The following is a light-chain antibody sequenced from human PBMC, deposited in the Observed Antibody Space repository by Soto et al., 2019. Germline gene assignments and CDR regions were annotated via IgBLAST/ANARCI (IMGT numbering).Light chain of an antibody. V-gene: IGLV2-14*01. CDR1: SSAVGGYKY. CDR2: EVT. CDR3: SSYTSTSTPYV. J-gene: IGLJ1*01. Sequence: QSALTQPASVSGSPGQSITISCTGTSSAVGGYKYVSWYQQHPGKAPKLMIYEVTNRPSGVSHRFSGSKSGNTASLTISGLQAEDEADYYCSSYTSTSTPYVFGTGTKVTVL.